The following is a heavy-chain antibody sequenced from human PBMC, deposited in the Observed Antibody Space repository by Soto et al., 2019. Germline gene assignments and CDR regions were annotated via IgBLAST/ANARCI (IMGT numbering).Heavy chain of an antibody. Sequence: SVKVSFKASGYTFTSYYMHWVRQAPGQGLEWMGIINPSGGSTSYAQKFQGRVTMTRDTSTSTVYMELSSLRSEDTAVYYCARVGTAMVPRYYYYGMDVWGQGTTVTVSS. V-gene: IGHV1-46*01. D-gene: IGHD5-18*01. CDR1: GYTFTSYY. CDR3: ARVGTAMVPRYYYYGMDV. CDR2: INPSGGST. J-gene: IGHJ6*02.